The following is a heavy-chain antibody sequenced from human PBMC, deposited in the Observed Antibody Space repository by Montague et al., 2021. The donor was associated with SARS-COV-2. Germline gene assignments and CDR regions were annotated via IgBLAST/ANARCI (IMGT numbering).Heavy chain of an antibody. D-gene: IGHD3-10*01. V-gene: IGHV4-34*01. CDR1: GGSFNHYY. Sequence: SETLSLTCAVYGGSFNHYYWTWIRQAPGKGLEWIGEVNHSGGTNYNPSLKSRVTISVDTSKNQFSLKLSSVTAADTAVYYCARGARQGYGFRLGSFDSWGQGTLVTVSS. CDR2: VNHSGGT. CDR3: ARGARQGYGFRLGSFDS. J-gene: IGHJ4*02.